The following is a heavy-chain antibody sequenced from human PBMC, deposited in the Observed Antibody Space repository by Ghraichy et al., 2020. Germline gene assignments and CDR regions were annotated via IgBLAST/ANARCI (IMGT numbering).Heavy chain of an antibody. CDR1: GGSFSGYY. CDR2: INHSGST. V-gene: IGHV4-34*01. Sequence: TLSLTCAVYGGSFSGYYWSWIRQPPGKGLEWIGEINHSGSTNYNPSLKSRVTISVDTSKNQFSLKLSSVTAADTAVYYCARVGSSGYNVDYWGQGTLVTVSS. CDR3: ARVGSSGYNVDY. J-gene: IGHJ4*02. D-gene: IGHD3-22*01.